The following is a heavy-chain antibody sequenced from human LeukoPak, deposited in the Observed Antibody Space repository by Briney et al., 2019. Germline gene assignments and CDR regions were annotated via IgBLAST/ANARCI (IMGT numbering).Heavy chain of an antibody. Sequence: GGSLRLSCAASGFTFSSYAMSWVRQAPGKGLEWASAISGSGGSTYYADSVKGRFTISRDNSKNTLYLQMNSLRAEDTAVYYCAKDRNKVGATTYFQHWGQGTLVTVSS. CDR3: AKDRNKVGATTYFQH. V-gene: IGHV3-23*01. CDR1: GFTFSSYA. J-gene: IGHJ1*01. D-gene: IGHD1-26*01. CDR2: ISGSGGST.